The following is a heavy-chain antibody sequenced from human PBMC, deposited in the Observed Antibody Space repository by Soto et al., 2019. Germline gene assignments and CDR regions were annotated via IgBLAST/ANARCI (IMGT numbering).Heavy chain of an antibody. CDR3: TYAMLSCIAACGSTWFDS. V-gene: IGHV2-5*02. CDR2: IYWDDDK. J-gene: IGHJ5*01. D-gene: IGHD2-15*01. Sequence: QITLKESGPTLVKPTQTLTLTCTFSGFSLSTNGVGVGLIRQPAGTALEWLALIYWDDDKRYNPSLKSRLTIAKATAKTPVVLTMTDMDPADPASASCTYAMLSCIAACGSTWFDSWGQGTLVTVSS. CDR1: GFSLSTNGVG.